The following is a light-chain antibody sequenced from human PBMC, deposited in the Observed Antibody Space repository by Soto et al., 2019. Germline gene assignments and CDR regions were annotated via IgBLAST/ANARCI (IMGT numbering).Light chain of an antibody. V-gene: IGLV1-44*01. J-gene: IGLJ2*01. Sequence: QSVLTQPPSASGTPGQRVTISCSGSSSNIGSNTVNWYQQLPGTAPKLLIYSNNQRPSGVPDRFSGSKSGTSASLAISGLQSEEEADYYCAAWDDSLNGVVFGGWTQLTVL. CDR2: SNN. CDR3: AAWDDSLNGVV. CDR1: SSNIGSNT.